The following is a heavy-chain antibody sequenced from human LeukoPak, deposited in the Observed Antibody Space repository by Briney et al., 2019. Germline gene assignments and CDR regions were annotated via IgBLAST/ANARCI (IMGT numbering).Heavy chain of an antibody. Sequence: PSETLSLTCTVSGGSISGHYWSWIRQPAGKGLEWIGRFYTSGSTNYNPSLKSRVTISVDTSKNQFSLKLNSVTAADTAVYYCARGRDGYNFLNRGEYYYFDYWGQGTLVTVSS. J-gene: IGHJ4*02. CDR3: ARGRDGYNFLNRGEYYYFDY. CDR1: GGSISGHY. CDR2: FYTSGST. D-gene: IGHD5-24*01. V-gene: IGHV4-4*07.